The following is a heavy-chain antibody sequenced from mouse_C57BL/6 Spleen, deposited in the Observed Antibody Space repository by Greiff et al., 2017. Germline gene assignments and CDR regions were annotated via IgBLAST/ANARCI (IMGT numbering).Heavy chain of an antibody. CDR1: GYTFTSYW. J-gene: IGHJ4*01. Sequence: VQLQQPGAELVKPGASVKLSCKASGYTFTSYWMHWVKQRPGRGLEWIGRIDPNSGGTKYNEKFKSKATLTVDKPSSTAYMQLSSLTSEDSAVYYGERIYSNYVGGYYARDYWGQGTSVTVSS. V-gene: IGHV1-72*01. CDR3: ERIYSNYVGGYYARDY. CDR2: IDPNSGGT. D-gene: IGHD2-5*01.